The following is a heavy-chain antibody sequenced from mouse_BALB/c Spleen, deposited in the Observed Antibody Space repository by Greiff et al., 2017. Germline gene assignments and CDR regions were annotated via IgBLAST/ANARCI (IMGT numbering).Heavy chain of an antibody. V-gene: IGHV5-4*02. D-gene: IGHD1-2*01. Sequence: EVKLMESGGGLVKPGGSLKLSCAASGFTFSDYYMYWVRQTPEKRLEWVATISDGGSYTYYPDSVKGRFTISRDNAKNNLYLQMSRLKSEDTAMYYSARDRTTATLYAMDYWGQGTSVTVSS. CDR1: GFTFSDYY. J-gene: IGHJ4*01. CDR2: ISDGGSYT. CDR3: ARDRTTATLYAMDY.